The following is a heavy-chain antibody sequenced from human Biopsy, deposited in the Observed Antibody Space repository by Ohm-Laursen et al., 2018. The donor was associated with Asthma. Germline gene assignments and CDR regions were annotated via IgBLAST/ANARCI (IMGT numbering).Heavy chain of an antibody. V-gene: IGHV3-30*18. CDR2: ISYDGNHK. J-gene: IGHJ4*02. CDR3: AKRRGYSGHDNDY. CDR1: GFMFRSFG. Sequence: SLRLSCAASGFMFRSFGMHWVRQAPGKGLEWVAVISYDGNHKFYEDSVKGRYTISRDNSKNTLYLQMNGLRTEDTAVYYCAKRRGYSGHDNDYWGQGTLVIVSS. D-gene: IGHD5-12*01.